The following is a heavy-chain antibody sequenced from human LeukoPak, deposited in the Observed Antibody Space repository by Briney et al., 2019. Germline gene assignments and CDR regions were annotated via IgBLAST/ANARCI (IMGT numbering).Heavy chain of an antibody. CDR3: SGTSYVWGSYRSLDF. V-gene: IGHV3-49*04. D-gene: IGHD3-16*02. CDR1: GFTFGDYA. Sequence: PGGSLRLSCTTSGFTFGDYAMSWVRQSPGKGVEWVGFIRTKAYGGTPEYAASVKGRFTISRDDFKSIAYLQVNSLKTEDTAVYFCSGTSYVWGSYRSLDFWGQGTLVTVSS. J-gene: IGHJ4*02. CDR2: IRTKAYGGTP.